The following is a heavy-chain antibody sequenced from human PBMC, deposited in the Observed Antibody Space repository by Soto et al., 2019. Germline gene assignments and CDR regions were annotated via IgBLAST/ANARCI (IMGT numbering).Heavy chain of an antibody. V-gene: IGHV3-74*01. Sequence: EVQLVESGGGLIQRGGSLRLSCAASGFSFRNYWMHWVRQPPGKGLEWVSRISIDGDSTIYADSVKGRFSISRDNAKNTLYLQMNSVTAEDTAVYYCARGKTARLAPPDSWDQGTLVTVSS. CDR1: GFSFRNYW. J-gene: IGHJ4*02. CDR3: ARGKTARLAPPDS. D-gene: IGHD2-21*02. CDR2: ISIDGDST.